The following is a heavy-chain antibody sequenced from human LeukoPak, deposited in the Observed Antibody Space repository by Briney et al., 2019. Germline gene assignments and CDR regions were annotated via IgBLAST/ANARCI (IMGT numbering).Heavy chain of an antibody. CDR3: AKTTTGYSSGRYPGWPVDY. CDR1: GFNFTRYS. Sequence: GALGPLWSTSGFNFTRYSMYLGRQAPGEGLGVVSGYFGSGGNPHYADSVQGRFTISRDNYQNTVYLQMNSLRAEDTAVYYCAKTTTGYSSGRYPGWPVDYWGQGTLVTVSS. D-gene: IGHD6-19*01. CDR2: YFGSGGNP. V-gene: IGHV3-23*01. J-gene: IGHJ4*02.